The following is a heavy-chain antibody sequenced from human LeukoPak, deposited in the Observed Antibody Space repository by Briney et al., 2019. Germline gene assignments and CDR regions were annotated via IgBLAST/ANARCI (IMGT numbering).Heavy chain of an antibody. CDR1: GFTFSSYD. CDR2: ISGSGGYT. D-gene: IGHD3-3*01. CDR3: AKDYDFWSGPS. J-gene: IGHJ5*02. Sequence: GGSLRLSCAASGFTFSSYDMIWVRQAPGKGLEWVSSISGSGGYTYYADSVKGRFTISRDNSKNTLYLQMNSLRADDTAEYYCAKDYDFWSGPSWGQGTLVTVSS. V-gene: IGHV3-23*01.